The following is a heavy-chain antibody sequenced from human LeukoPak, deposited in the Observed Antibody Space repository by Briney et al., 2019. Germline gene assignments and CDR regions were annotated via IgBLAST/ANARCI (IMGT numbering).Heavy chain of an antibody. CDR2: ISAYNGNT. V-gene: IGHV1-18*04. CDR3: ARDNTIFLPGVDY. Sequence: GASVKVSCKASGYTFTGYYMHWVRQAPGQGLEWMGWISAYNGNTNYAQKLQGRVTMTTDTSTSTAYMELRSLRSDDTAVYYCARDNTIFLPGVDYWGQGTLVTVSS. CDR1: GYTFTGYY. D-gene: IGHD3-9*01. J-gene: IGHJ4*02.